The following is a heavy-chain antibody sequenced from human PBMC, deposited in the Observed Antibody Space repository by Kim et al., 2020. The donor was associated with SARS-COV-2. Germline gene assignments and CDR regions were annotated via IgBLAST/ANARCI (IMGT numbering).Heavy chain of an antibody. V-gene: IGHV3-30-3*01. CDR1: GFTFSSYA. Sequence: GGSLRLSCAASGFTFSSYAMHWVRQAPGKGLEWVAVISYDGSNKYYADSVKGLFTISRDNSKNTLYLQMNSLRAEDTAVYYCARAGGGSYYAYFDYWGQG. J-gene: IGHJ4*02. CDR3: ARAGGGSYYAYFDY. CDR2: ISYDGSNK. D-gene: IGHD1-26*01.